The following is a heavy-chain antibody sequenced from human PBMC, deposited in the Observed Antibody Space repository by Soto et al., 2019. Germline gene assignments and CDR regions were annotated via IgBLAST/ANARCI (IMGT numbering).Heavy chain of an antibody. D-gene: IGHD5-18*01. CDR3: ARRYGSCFDY. Sequence: SETLSLTCTVSGGSISSYYWSWIRQPPGKGLEWIGYIYYSGSTNYNPSLKSRVTISVDTSKNQFSLKLSSVTAADKAAYYCARRYGSCFDYWGQGTLVTVSS. J-gene: IGHJ4*02. CDR1: GGSISSYY. CDR2: IYYSGST. V-gene: IGHV4-59*08.